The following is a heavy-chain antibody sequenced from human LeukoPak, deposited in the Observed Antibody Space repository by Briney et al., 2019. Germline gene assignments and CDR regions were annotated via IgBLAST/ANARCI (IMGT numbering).Heavy chain of an antibody. CDR3: ARFPPADIVVVMSSPDY. D-gene: IGHD3-22*01. J-gene: IGHJ4*02. Sequence: SETLSLTCAVYGGSFSGYYWSWIRQPPGKGLEWIWQINHSGSTNYNPSLKSRVTISVDTSKNQFSLKLSSVTAADTAAYYCARFPPADIVVVMSSPDYWGQGTLVTVSS. V-gene: IGHV4-34*01. CDR2: INHSGST. CDR1: GGSFSGYY.